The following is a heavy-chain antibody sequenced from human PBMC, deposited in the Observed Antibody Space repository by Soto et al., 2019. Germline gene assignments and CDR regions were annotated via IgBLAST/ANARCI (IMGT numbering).Heavy chain of an antibody. CDR3: TRGGCNIETYACFDH. D-gene: IGHD2-15*01. V-gene: IGHV3-7*01. J-gene: IGHJ4*02. CDR1: GFTFSTYC. Sequence: EVQLGESGGGLVRPGGSLRLSCAASGFTFSTYCMSWVRQAPGKGLEWVANITQEGSEQYFVDSVKGRFTISRDNAENSLYLQMNSLRAEDTAVYYCTRGGCNIETYACFDHWGQGTLVTVSS. CDR2: ITQEGSEQ.